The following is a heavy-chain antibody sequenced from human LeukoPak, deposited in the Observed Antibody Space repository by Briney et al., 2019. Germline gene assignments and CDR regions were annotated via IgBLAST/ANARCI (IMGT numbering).Heavy chain of an antibody. J-gene: IGHJ4*02. Sequence: SETLSLTCAVYGGSFSSYYWSWIRQPPGKGLEWIGEINHSGSTNYNPSLKSRVSISVDTSKNQFSLELSSVTAADTAVYYCARAGELAYCGGDCYTYWGQGTLVTVSS. CDR2: INHSGST. V-gene: IGHV4-34*01. D-gene: IGHD2-21*02. CDR3: ARAGELAYCGGDCYTY. CDR1: GGSFSSYY.